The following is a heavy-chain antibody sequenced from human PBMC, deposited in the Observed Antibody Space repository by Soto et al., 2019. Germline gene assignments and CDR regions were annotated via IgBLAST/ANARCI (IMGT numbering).Heavy chain of an antibody. CDR3: ARGEFSYYDSSGYGWFDP. Sequence: ASVKVSCKASGYTFTSYDINWVRQATGQGLEWMGWMNPNSGNTGYAQKFQGRVTMTRNTSISTAYMELSSLRSEDTAVYYCARGEFSYYDSSGYGWFDPWGQGTLVTVS. J-gene: IGHJ5*02. CDR2: MNPNSGNT. D-gene: IGHD3-22*01. V-gene: IGHV1-8*01. CDR1: GYTFTSYD.